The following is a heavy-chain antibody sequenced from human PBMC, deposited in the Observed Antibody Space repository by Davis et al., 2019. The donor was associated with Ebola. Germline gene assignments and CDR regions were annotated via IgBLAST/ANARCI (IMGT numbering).Heavy chain of an antibody. CDR3: ARDQGTAMIYY. CDR2: INAGSGDT. CDR1: GYTFTSYA. J-gene: IGHJ4*02. Sequence: ASVKVSCKASGYTFTSYAMHWVRQAPGQSLEWMGWINAGSGDTKYSQKFQGRISISRDTSANTAYMELSSLRSEDSAVYYCARDQGTAMIYYWGQGTLVTVSS. D-gene: IGHD5-18*01. V-gene: IGHV1-3*01.